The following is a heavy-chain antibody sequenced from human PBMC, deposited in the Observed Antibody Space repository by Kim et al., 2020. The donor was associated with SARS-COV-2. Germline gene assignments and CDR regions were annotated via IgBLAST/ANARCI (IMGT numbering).Heavy chain of an antibody. CDR3: ARWLGPSSGWKREYFYYGVDV. CDR1: GFTFSSYS. CDR2: ISSSRTYI. V-gene: IGHV3-21*01. D-gene: IGHD6-19*01. J-gene: IGHJ6*02. Sequence: GGSLRLSCAASGFTFSSYSMNWVRQAPGKGLEWVSSISSSRTYIYYADSVKGRFTISRDNAKNSLYLKMNSLRAEDTAVYYCARWLGPSSGWKREYFYYGVDVWGQGTTVTVSS.